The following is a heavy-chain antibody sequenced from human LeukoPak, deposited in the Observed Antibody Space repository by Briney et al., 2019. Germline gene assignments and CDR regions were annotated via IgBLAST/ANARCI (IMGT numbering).Heavy chain of an antibody. D-gene: IGHD1-26*01. J-gene: IGHJ6*03. CDR1: GFTFSSYA. Sequence: GGSLRLSCAASGFTFSSYAMSWVRQAPGKGLEWVSAMSGSGGSTHYADSVKGRFTISRDNSKNTLYLQMNSLRAEDTAVYYCAKDGGRLVGHTGDYYMDVWGKGTTVTVSS. CDR2: MSGSGGST. V-gene: IGHV3-23*01. CDR3: AKDGGRLVGHTGDYYMDV.